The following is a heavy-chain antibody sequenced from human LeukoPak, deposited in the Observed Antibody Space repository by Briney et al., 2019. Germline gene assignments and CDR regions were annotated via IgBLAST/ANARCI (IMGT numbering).Heavy chain of an antibody. CDR3: ASGTTDIVVVPATLRNYYFDY. Sequence: ASVEVSCKASGYTFTSYAMNWVRQAPGQGLEWMGWINTNTGNPTYAQGFTGRFVFSLDTSVSTAYLQISSLKAEDTAVYYCASGTTDIVVVPATLRNYYFDYWGQGTLVTVSS. J-gene: IGHJ4*02. CDR1: GYTFTSYA. V-gene: IGHV7-4-1*02. D-gene: IGHD2-2*01. CDR2: INTNTGNP.